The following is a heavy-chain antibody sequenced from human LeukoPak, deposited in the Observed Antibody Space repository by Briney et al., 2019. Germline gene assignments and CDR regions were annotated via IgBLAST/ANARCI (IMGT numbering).Heavy chain of an antibody. D-gene: IGHD3-10*01. V-gene: IGHV3-9*01. J-gene: IGHJ5*02. CDR3: AKDAYYYGSGSYSGWFDP. CDR2: ISWNSGSI. Sequence: PGRSLRLSCAASGFTFDDYAMHWVRQAPGKGLEWVSGISWNSGSIGYADSVKGRFTISRDNAKNSLYLQMNSLRAEDTALYYCAKDAYYYGSGSYSGWFDPWGQGTLVTVSS. CDR1: GFTFDDYA.